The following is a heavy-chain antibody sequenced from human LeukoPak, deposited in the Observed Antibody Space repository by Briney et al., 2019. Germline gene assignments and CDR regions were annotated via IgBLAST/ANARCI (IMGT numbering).Heavy chain of an antibody. J-gene: IGHJ4*02. CDR2: INHSGST. Sequence: PSETLSLTCAVYGGSFSGYYWSWIRQPPGKGREWIGEINHSGSTNYNPSLKSRVTISVDTSKNQFSLKLSSVTAADTAVYYCARGQRMVRGASDYWGQGTLVTVSS. V-gene: IGHV4-34*01. D-gene: IGHD3-10*01. CDR3: ARGQRMVRGASDY. CDR1: GGSFSGYY.